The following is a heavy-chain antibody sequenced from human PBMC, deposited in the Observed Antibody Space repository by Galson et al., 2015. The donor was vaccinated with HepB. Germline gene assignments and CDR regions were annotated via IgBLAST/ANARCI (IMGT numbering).Heavy chain of an antibody. Sequence: ETLSLTCTVSGGSISSYYWSWIRQPPGKGLEWIGYIYYSGSTNYNPSLKSRVTISVDTSKNQFSLKLSSVTAADTAVYYCARDLSRTIFGVVISDAFDIWGQGTMVTVSS. D-gene: IGHD3-3*01. J-gene: IGHJ3*02. CDR1: GGSISSYY. CDR2: IYYSGST. CDR3: ARDLSRTIFGVVISDAFDI. V-gene: IGHV4-59*01.